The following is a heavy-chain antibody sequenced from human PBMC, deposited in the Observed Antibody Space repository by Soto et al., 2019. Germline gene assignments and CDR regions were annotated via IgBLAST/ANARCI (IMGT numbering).Heavy chain of an antibody. CDR3: AREVGWGYDEAIYFDY. CDR1: GFTFSSYA. J-gene: IGHJ4*02. Sequence: QVQLVESGGSVVQPGRSLRLASAASGFTFSSYALLCVRQAPGKRQEWVAVISYDGSNKYYADSVKGRFTIASDNSKNTLYVHMNGLRAEDTAVHYGAREVGWGYDEAIYFDYWGQGTLVTVSS. D-gene: IGHD3-16*01. V-gene: IGHV3-30-3*01. CDR2: ISYDGSNK.